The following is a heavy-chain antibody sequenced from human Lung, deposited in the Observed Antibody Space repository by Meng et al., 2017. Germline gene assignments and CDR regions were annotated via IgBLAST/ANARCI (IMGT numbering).Heavy chain of an antibody. V-gene: IGHV1-2*06. J-gene: IGHJ4*02. D-gene: IGHD6-13*01. Sequence: HGEVVQPGAGVKKPGASGKVSCKAAGYTFPDYWLHWVRRAPGQGLEWMGRINPKSGDTHYAQRFQGRVTMTGDTSISTAYMELSGLRSDDTAMYYCARDEDISAAGKLFGDYWGQGTLVTVSS. CDR2: INPKSGDT. CDR3: ARDEDISAAGKLFGDY. CDR1: GYTFPDYW.